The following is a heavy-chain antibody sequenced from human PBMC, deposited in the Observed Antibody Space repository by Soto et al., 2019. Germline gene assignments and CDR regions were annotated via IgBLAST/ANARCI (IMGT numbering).Heavy chain of an antibody. CDR2: IYHSGST. CDR3: ARAVTMVRGVIVHYFDY. J-gene: IGHJ4*02. CDR1: DGSSSGGGCC. V-gene: IGHV4-30-2*01. D-gene: IGHD3-10*01. Sequence: LQLLSVRWGVADGSSSGGGCCWSWIRQPPGKGLEWIGYIYHSGSTYYNPSLKSRVTISVDRSKNQFSLKLSSVTAADTAVYYCARAVTMVRGVIVHYFDYWGQGTLVTVSP.